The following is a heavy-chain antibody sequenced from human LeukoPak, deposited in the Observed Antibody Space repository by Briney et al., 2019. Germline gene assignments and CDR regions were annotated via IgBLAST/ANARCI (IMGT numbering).Heavy chain of an antibody. V-gene: IGHV4-39*02. J-gene: IGHJ3*02. Sequence: SETLSLTCTVSGGSISSSSYSWGWIRQPPGKRLEWIGSIYYSGSTYYNPSLKSRVTISVDTSKNHFSLKLSSVTAADTAVYYCARPATTVTTYLPGAFDIWGQGTMVTVSS. CDR3: ARPATTVTTYLPGAFDI. D-gene: IGHD4-17*01. CDR2: IYYSGST. CDR1: GGSISSSSYS.